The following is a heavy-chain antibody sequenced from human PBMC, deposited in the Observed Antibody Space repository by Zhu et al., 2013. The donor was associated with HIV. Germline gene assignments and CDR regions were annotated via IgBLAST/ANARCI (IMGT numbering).Heavy chain of an antibody. CDR3: ARDLAYYYGSGSYYYGMDV. D-gene: IGHD3-10*01. V-gene: IGHV1-2*02. CDR1: GYTFTGYY. J-gene: IGHJ6*02. CDR2: INPNSGGT. Sequence: VQLVQSGAEVKKPGASVKVSCKASGYTFTGYYMHWVRQAPGQGLEWMGWINPNSGGTNYAQKFQGRVTMTRDTSISTAYMELSRLRSDDTAVYYCARDLAYYYGSGSYYYGMDVWGPRDHGHRL.